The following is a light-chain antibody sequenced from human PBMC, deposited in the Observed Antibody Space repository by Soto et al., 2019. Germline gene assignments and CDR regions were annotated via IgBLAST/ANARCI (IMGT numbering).Light chain of an antibody. CDR1: QRISSW. CDR3: QPYNSLYT. V-gene: IGKV1-5*03. CDR2: KAS. J-gene: IGKJ2*01. Sequence: DIQMTQSPSTLSASVGDRVTITCRASQRISSWLAWYQQKPWKAPKLLIYKASSLESGVLSRFSGSGSGTEFTLTISSLQPDDFATYYCQPYNSLYTFGQGTKLE.